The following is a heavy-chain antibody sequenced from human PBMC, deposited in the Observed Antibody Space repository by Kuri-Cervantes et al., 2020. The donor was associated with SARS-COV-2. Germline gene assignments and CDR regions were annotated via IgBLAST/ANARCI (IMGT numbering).Heavy chain of an antibody. J-gene: IGHJ4*02. Sequence: SETLSLTCTVSGGSISSSSYYWGWIHQPPGKGLEWIGSIYYSGSTYYNPSIKGRVTISVDTSKNQFSMKMSSVTAADTAVYYCASRGFHEGATGIDYWGQGTLVTVSS. CDR2: IYYSGST. CDR1: GGSISSSSYY. CDR3: ASRGFHEGATGIDY. V-gene: IGHV4-39*07. D-gene: IGHD1-26*01.